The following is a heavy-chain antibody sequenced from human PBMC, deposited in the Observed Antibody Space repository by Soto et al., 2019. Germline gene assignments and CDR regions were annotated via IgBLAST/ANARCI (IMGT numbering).Heavy chain of an antibody. CDR2: IYSTENT. CDR1: GGSVSSNSYC. V-gene: IGHV4-39*01. Sequence: SETLSLTWTVSGGSVSSNSYCWGWIRQSPGKGLEWIGTIYSTENTYYHPSLLSRVTISVDTSMNEFSLKLSSVTAADTAVYYCARFIRSSGWSPYYFDYWGQGTLVTVSS. D-gene: IGHD6-19*01. CDR3: ARFIRSSGWSPYYFDY. J-gene: IGHJ4*02.